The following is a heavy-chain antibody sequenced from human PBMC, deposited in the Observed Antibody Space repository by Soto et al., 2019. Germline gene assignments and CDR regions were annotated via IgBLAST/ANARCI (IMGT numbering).Heavy chain of an antibody. CDR2: IYYSGST. J-gene: IGHJ6*02. CDR1: GGSISSGGYY. CDR3: ARRTYDDFWSGYLRNPASVMDV. V-gene: IGHV4-31*03. Sequence: QVQLQESGPGLVKPSQTLSLTCTVSGGSISSGGYYWSWIRQHLGKGLEWIGYIYYSGSTYYNPSVTSRLTISVDTSKNQFSLRLSSVTAADTSVYYCARRTYDDFWSGYLRNPASVMDVWGQGTTVTVSS. D-gene: IGHD3-3*01.